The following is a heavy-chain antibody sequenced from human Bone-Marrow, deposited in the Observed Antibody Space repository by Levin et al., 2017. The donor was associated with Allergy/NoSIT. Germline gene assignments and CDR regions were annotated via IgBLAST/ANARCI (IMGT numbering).Heavy chain of an antibody. CDR2: IDWDDGK. CDR3: TRTTSRHYYAMEV. Sequence: SGPTLVKPTQTLTLTCTFSGFSLSTAGMRMYWIRQPPGKALEWLARIDWDDGKFYNTALQTRLTISKDTSKNQVVLTLTILDPVDTATYYCTRTTSRHYYAMEVWGQGTTVTVSS. J-gene: IGHJ6*02. CDR1: GFSLSTAGMR. V-gene: IGHV2-70*04. D-gene: IGHD6-6*01.